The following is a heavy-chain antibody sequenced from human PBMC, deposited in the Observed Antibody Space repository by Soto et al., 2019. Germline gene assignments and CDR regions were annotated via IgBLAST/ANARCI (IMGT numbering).Heavy chain of an antibody. CDR1: GGSFGGYY. CDR3: ARGRESSRALYYYYYMDV. V-gene: IGHV4-34*01. D-gene: IGHD6-13*01. CDR2: INHSGST. J-gene: IGHJ6*03. Sequence: SETLSLTCAVYGGSFGGYYWSWIRQPPGKGLEWIGEINHSGSTNYNPSLKSRVTISVDTSKNQFSLKLSSVTAADTAVYYCARGRESSRALYYYYYMDVWGKGTTVTVSS.